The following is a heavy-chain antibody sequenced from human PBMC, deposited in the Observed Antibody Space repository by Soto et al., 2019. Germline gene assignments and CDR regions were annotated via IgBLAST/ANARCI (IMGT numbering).Heavy chain of an antibody. CDR1: GGSVCRRRW. CDR3: ASSSREDYGMDG. CDR2: TFNGGGT. J-gene: IGHJ6*02. V-gene: IGHV4-4*02. Sequence: SPTESITCPVAGGSVCRRRWLNWHSQSPGKGLEWIGETFNGGGTNSNPSLKSRVTISIDNSRNQFSLRLTSVTAADTSFYYCASSSREDYGMDGWGRGTTVSVS.